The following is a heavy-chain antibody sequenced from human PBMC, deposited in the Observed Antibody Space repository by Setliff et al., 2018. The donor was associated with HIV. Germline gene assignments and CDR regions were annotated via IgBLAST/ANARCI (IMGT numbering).Heavy chain of an antibody. Sequence: PGGSLRLSCAASGFSFSGYWMSWVRQAPGKGLEWVANIKEDGSEEYYVDSVKGRFTISRDHAKSSLYLQMNSLRVEDTAVYYCARDQLWSKATFDIWGQGTMVTVSS. D-gene: IGHD5-18*01. CDR1: GFSFSGYW. J-gene: IGHJ3*02. CDR3: ARDQLWSKATFDI. V-gene: IGHV3-7*01. CDR2: IKEDGSEE.